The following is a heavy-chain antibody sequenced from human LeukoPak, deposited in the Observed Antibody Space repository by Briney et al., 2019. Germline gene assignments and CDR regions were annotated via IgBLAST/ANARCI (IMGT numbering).Heavy chain of an antibody. CDR1: GFTFSSYG. D-gene: IGHD5-12*01. CDR3: AKGGPYSGYDYYFDY. CDR2: ISYDGSNK. Sequence: PGRSLRLSCAASGFTFSSYGMHWVRQAPGKGLEWVAVISYDGSNKYYADSVKGRFTISRDNSKNTLYLQMNSLRAEDTAVYYCAKGGPYSGYDYYFDYWGQGTLVTVSS. V-gene: IGHV3-30*18. J-gene: IGHJ4*02.